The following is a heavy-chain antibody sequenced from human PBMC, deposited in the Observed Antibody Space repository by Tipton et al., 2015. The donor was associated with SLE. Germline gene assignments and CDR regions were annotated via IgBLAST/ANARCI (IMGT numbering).Heavy chain of an antibody. CDR2: IYYSGST. D-gene: IGHD2-8*01. V-gene: IGHV4-59*11. Sequence: TLSLTCTVSGGSISSHYWSWIRQPPGKRLEWIGYIYYSGSTYYNPSLKSRVTISVDTSKNQFSLKLSSVTAADTAVYYCAREVNGGGVCYPSLDNGGQGPLVPFSS. CDR1: GGSISSHY. CDR3: AREVNGGGVCYPSLDN. J-gene: IGHJ4*02.